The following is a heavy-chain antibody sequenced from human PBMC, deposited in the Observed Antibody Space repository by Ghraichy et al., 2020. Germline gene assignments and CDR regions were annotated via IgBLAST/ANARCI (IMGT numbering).Heavy chain of an antibody. CDR3: ARGPRTGYSSSGYVNYFDY. J-gene: IGHJ4*02. CDR1: GGSFSGYY. V-gene: IGHV4-34*01. D-gene: IGHD6-13*01. CDR2: INHSGST. Sequence: SETLSLTCAVYGGSFSGYYWSWIRQPPGKGLEWIGEINHSGSTNYNPSLKSRVTISVDTSKNQFSLKLSSVTAADTAVYYCARGPRTGYSSSGYVNYFDYWGQGTLVAVSS.